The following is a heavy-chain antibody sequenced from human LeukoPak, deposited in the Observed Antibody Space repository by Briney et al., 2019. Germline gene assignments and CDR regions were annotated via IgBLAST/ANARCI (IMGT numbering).Heavy chain of an antibody. D-gene: IGHD6-13*01. J-gene: IGHJ3*02. Sequence: ASVKVSCKASGYTFTNYAMNWVRQAPGQGLEWMGWINTNTGNPTYAQGFTGRFVFSLDTPVSTAYLQISSLKAEDTAMYYCARERRSSSPGEQQLVRAFDIWGQGTMVTVSS. CDR2: INTNTGNP. CDR3: ARERRSSSPGEQQLVRAFDI. V-gene: IGHV7-4-1*02. CDR1: GYTFTNYA.